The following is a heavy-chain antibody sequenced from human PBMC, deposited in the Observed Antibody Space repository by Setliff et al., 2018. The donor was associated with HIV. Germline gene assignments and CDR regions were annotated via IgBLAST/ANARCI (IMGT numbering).Heavy chain of an antibody. CDR3: ARDTCDTPSCYAGPRFVY. Sequence: PGGSLRLSCAASGFTFSAHGMHWVRQAPGKGLEWVAFIRYDGSNKYYADSVRGRFTISRDNARNSLFLQMNSLRVEDTAVYYCARDTCDTPSCYAGPRFVYWGQGNLVTVSS. CDR2: IRYDGSNK. CDR1: GFTFSAHG. J-gene: IGHJ4*02. D-gene: IGHD2-2*01. V-gene: IGHV3-30*02.